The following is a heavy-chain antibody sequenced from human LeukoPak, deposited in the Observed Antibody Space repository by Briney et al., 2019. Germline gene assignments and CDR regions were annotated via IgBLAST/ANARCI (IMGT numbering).Heavy chain of an antibody. CDR3: ARHRDHYGSGYHFDY. Sequence: NPSETLSLTCTVSGGSISGTSYYWAWIRQPPGKGLEWIGTISYTGSTSYNPSLNSRVTISADTSRNQFSLKLTSVTASDTAVFYCARHRDHYGSGYHFDYWGQGTLVTVSS. D-gene: IGHD3-10*01. CDR1: GGSISGTSYY. CDR2: ISYTGST. V-gene: IGHV4-39*01. J-gene: IGHJ4*02.